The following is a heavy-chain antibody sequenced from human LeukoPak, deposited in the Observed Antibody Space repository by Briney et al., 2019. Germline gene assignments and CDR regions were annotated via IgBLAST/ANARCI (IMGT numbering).Heavy chain of an antibody. CDR2: ISSSSSTI. V-gene: IGHV3-48*02. CDR3: ARVRPFYYDI. CDR1: GFTFSNYD. D-gene: IGHD3-22*01. Sequence: GGSLRLSCAASGFTFSNYDMHWVRQAPGKGLEWVSYISSSSSTIYYADSVKGRFTISRDNAKNSMYLQMNSLRDEDTAVYYCARVRPFYYDIWGQGTLVTVSS. J-gene: IGHJ4*02.